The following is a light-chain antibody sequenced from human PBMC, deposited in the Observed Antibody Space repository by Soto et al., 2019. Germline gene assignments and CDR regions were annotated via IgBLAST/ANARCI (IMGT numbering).Light chain of an antibody. V-gene: IGLV2-14*01. CDR1: SSDVGRYNY. Sequence: QSALTQPASVSGSPGQSITISCAGTSSDVGRYNYISWYQQHPGKAPKLLIYEVRNRPSGVSDRFSGSKSGNTASLTISGLQAEDEAEYYCNSFNTSTTFVFGTGTKVTVL. CDR3: NSFNTSTTFV. J-gene: IGLJ1*01. CDR2: EVR.